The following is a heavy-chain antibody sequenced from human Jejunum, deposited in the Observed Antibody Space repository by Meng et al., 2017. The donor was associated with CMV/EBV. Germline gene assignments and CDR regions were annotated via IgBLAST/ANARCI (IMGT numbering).Heavy chain of an antibody. CDR2: INHSETA. Sequence: CTVYGGSFSGYYWTWIRQPPGRGLEWISQINHSETADYNPSLKSRVSISIDTSKNQFSLKLTSVTAADTAVYYCARGDQGKQLVPYYWGQGTLVTVSS. D-gene: IGHD2-2*01. CDR1: GGSFSGYY. CDR3: ARGDQGKQLVPYY. J-gene: IGHJ4*02. V-gene: IGHV4-34*01.